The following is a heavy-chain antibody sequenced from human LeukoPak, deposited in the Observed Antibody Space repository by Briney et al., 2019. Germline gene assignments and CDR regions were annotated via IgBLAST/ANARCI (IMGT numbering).Heavy chain of an antibody. Sequence: PGGSLRLSCAASGFTFSSYAMSWVRQVPGKGLEWVSGISSSGGSTYYADSVKGRFTISRDKSKNTVYLQMNSLRAEDTAVYYCANSYSVSGNYWNYWGQGTLVTVSS. D-gene: IGHD3-10*01. CDR1: GFTFSSYA. V-gene: IGHV3-23*01. J-gene: IGHJ4*02. CDR3: ANSYSVSGNYWNY. CDR2: ISSSGGST.